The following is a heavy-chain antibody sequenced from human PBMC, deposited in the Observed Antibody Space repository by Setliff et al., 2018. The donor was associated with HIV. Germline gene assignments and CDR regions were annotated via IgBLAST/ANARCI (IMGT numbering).Heavy chain of an antibody. D-gene: IGHD3-10*01. Sequence: LSLTCAVYGGSFSGHYWSWIRQPPGKGLEWIGEVNHSGSTNYNPCLKSRVTISVDTSKHQFSLKLSSVTAADTAVYYCARVEGSSMTMVRGVIPGPQGHMDVWGKGTTVTVSS. CDR1: GGSFSGHY. J-gene: IGHJ6*03. CDR2: VNHSGST. CDR3: ARVEGSSMTMVRGVIPGPQGHMDV. V-gene: IGHV4-34*01.